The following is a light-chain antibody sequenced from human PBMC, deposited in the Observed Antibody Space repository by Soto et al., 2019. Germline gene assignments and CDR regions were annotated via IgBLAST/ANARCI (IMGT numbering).Light chain of an antibody. V-gene: IGKV3-15*01. CDR3: QQYNNWPRT. CDR1: QSVRSN. J-gene: IGKJ1*01. Sequence: EIVIAQSPVTLSVSPGEGATLSCRASQSVRSNLAWYQQKPGQAPRLLMYGASTRATGMPARFSGSGSGTEFTLTISSLQSEDFAVYYCQQYNNWPRTFGXGTKVDIK. CDR2: GAS.